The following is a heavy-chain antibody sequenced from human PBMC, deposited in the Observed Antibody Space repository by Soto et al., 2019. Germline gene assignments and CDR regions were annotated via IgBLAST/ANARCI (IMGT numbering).Heavy chain of an antibody. Sequence: SETLSLTCTVSGVSISSSSYYWGWIRQPPGKGLEWIGSIYYSGSTYYNPSLKSRVTISVDTSKNQFSLKLSSVTAADTAVYYCARHVSLLEWLFLYYWGQETLVTVAS. J-gene: IGHJ4*02. V-gene: IGHV4-39*01. CDR1: GVSISSSSYY. D-gene: IGHD3-3*01. CDR3: ARHVSLLEWLFLYY. CDR2: IYYSGST.